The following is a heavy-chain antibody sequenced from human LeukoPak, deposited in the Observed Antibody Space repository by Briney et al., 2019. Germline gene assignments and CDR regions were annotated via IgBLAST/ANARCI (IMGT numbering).Heavy chain of an antibody. CDR2: MNPNSGNT. V-gene: IGHV1-8*01. D-gene: IGHD4-17*01. CDR3: AGGATVTHGGAFDI. J-gene: IGHJ3*02. CDR1: GYTFTSYD. Sequence: GASVKVSCKASGYTFTSYDINWVRQAPGQGPEWMGWMNPNSGNTGYAQKFQGRVTMTRNTSISTAYMELSSLRSEDTAVYYCAGGATVTHGGAFDIWGQGTMVTVSS.